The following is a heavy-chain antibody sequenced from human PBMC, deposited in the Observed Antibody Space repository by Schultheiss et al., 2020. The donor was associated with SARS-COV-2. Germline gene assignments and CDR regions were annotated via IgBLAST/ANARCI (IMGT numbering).Heavy chain of an antibody. D-gene: IGHD1-1*01. J-gene: IGHJ6*02. Sequence: ASVKVSCKASGYTFTGYYMHWVRQAPGQGLEWMGRINPNRGGINYAQKFQGRVTMTRDTSISTVYMELSRLRSDDTAVYYCARLAEGTTGTTGWHYYGMDVWGQGTTVTVSS. CDR3: ARLAEGTTGTTGWHYYGMDV. CDR1: GYTFTGYY. CDR2: INPNRGGI. V-gene: IGHV1-2*06.